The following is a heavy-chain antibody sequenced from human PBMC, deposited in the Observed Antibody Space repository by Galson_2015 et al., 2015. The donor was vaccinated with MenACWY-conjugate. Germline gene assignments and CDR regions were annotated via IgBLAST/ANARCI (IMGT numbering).Heavy chain of an antibody. D-gene: IGHD2-21*02. CDR3: ARDRTADTPLLRPGY. J-gene: IGHJ4*02. CDR2: IKEDGTDK. V-gene: IGHV3-7*03. CDR1: GFTFSNYW. Sequence: SLRLSCAASGFTFSNYWMTWVRQAPGKGLEWLTKIKEDGTDKYYVDSVRGRFTNSRDNAKNSLYLQMNSLRDDDTAVYYCARDRTADTPLLRPGYWGQGTLVTVSS.